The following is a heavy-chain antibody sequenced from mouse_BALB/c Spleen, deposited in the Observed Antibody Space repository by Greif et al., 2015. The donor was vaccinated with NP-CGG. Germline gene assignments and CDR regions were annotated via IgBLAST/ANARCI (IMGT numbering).Heavy chain of an antibody. CDR2: INPSTGYT. CDR1: GYTFTSYW. Sequence: QVQLQQSGAELAKPGASVKMSCKASGYTFTSYWMHWVKQRPGQGLEWIGYINPSTGYTEYNQKFRDKATLTADKSSSTAYMQLSSLTSEDSAVYYCARSDGYFDYWGQGTTLTVSS. D-gene: IGHD2-3*01. J-gene: IGHJ2*01. V-gene: IGHV1-7*01. CDR3: ARSDGYFDY.